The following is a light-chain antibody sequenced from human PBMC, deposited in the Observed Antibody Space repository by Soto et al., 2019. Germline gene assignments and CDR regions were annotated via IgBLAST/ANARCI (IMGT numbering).Light chain of an antibody. Sequence: QSVLTQPASESGSPGQSITISCTGTSSDVGGYDYVSWYQLHPGKAPKLMVFEVNNRPSGVSYRFSGSKSGNTASLTISGLQAEDEADYFCSSYSISTAYLFGTGTKVTVL. J-gene: IGLJ1*01. CDR1: SSDVGGYDY. CDR3: SSYSISTAYL. V-gene: IGLV2-14*01. CDR2: EVN.